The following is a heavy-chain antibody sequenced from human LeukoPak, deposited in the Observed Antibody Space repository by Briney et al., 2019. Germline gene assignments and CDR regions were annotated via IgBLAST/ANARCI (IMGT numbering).Heavy chain of an antibody. J-gene: IGHJ2*01. CDR1: GFAFSSYW. Sequence: PGGSLRLSCAAPGFAFSSYWMSWVRQAPGKGLEWVANIKQDGSEKYYVDSVKGRFTISRDNAKNSLYLQMNSLRAEDTAVYYCARVGRDYWYFDLWGRGTLVTVSS. V-gene: IGHV3-7*01. CDR3: ARVGRDYWYFDL. D-gene: IGHD2-15*01. CDR2: IKQDGSEK.